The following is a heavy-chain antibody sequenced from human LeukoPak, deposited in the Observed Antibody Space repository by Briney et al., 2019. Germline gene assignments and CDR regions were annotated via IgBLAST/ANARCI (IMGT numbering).Heavy chain of an antibody. J-gene: IGHJ3*02. CDR2: ISGSGGST. CDR1: GFTSSSYA. Sequence: GGSLRLSCAASGFTSSSYAMSWVRQAPGKGLEWVSAISGSGGSTYYADSVKGRFTISRDNSKNTLYLQMNSLRAEDTAVYYCAKDRELWFGDFDAFDIWGQGTMVTVSS. D-gene: IGHD3-10*01. V-gene: IGHV3-23*01. CDR3: AKDRELWFGDFDAFDI.